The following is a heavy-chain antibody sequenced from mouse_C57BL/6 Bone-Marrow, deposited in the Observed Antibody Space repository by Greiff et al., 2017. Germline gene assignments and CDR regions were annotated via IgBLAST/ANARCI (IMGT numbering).Heavy chain of an antibody. D-gene: IGHD1-1*01. CDR2: IHPNSGST. CDR1: GYTFTSYW. Sequence: VQLQQPGAELVKPGASVKLSCKASGYTFTSYWMHWVKQRPGQGLEWIGMIHPNSGSTNYNEKFKSKATLTVDTSSSTAYMQLSSLTSEDSAVYYGGTDDGSSYNDWGQGTTRTVSS. V-gene: IGHV1-64*01. CDR3: GTDDGSSYND. J-gene: IGHJ2*01.